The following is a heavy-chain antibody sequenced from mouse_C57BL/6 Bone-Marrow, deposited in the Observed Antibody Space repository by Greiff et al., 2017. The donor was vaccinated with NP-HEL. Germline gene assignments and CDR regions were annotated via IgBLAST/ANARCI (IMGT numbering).Heavy chain of an antibody. CDR3: ARGYDYSYYYAMDY. V-gene: IGHV5-6*01. CDR1: GFTFSSYG. CDR2: ISSGGSYT. J-gene: IGHJ4*01. Sequence: EVQLVESGGDLVKPGGSLKLSCAASGFTFSSYGMSWVRQTPDKRLEWVATISSGGSYTYYPDSVKGRFTISRDNAKNTLYLQMSSLKSEDTAMYYCARGYDYSYYYAMDYWGQGTSVTVSS. D-gene: IGHD2-4*01.